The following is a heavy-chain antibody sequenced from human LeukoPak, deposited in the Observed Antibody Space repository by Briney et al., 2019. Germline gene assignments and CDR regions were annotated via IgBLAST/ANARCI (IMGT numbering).Heavy chain of an antibody. CDR1: GGSISSSSYY. CDR2: IYYSGST. Sequence: SETLSLTCTVSGGSISSSSYYWGWIRQPPGKGLGWIGSIYYSGSTYYNPSLKSRVTISVDTSKNQFSLKLSSVTAADTAVYYCARDSMTTEIDYWGQGTLVTVSS. D-gene: IGHD4-17*01. V-gene: IGHV4-39*07. J-gene: IGHJ4*02. CDR3: ARDSMTTEIDY.